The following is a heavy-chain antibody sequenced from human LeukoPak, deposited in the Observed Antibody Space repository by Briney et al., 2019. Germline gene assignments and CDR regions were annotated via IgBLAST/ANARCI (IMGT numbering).Heavy chain of an antibody. CDR1: GFTFNNYS. Sequence: GGSLRLSCAASGFTFNNYSMNWVRQAPGKGLEWVSSISAGSTYIHYADSVKGRFTISRDNARNSLFMQMNSLRAEDTAVYCCVRDGATRLEFDYWGQGTLVTVSS. CDR3: VRDGATRLEFDY. D-gene: IGHD4/OR15-4a*01. V-gene: IGHV3-21*01. CDR2: ISAGSTYI. J-gene: IGHJ4*02.